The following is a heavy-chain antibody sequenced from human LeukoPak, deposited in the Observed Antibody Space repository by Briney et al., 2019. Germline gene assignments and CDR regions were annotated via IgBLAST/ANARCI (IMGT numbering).Heavy chain of an antibody. D-gene: IGHD3-10*01. CDR1: GFTFNNYA. J-gene: IGHJ4*02. Sequence: GRSLRLSCAASGFTFNNYAMHWVRQAPGGGLEWVALISSDESNKYYADSVKGRFTISRDNSMNTLYLQMNSLRADDTAVYYCATDYSYGSGSYYNRFDNWGQGTLVTVSS. CDR3: ATDYSYGSGSYYNRFDN. CDR2: ISSDESNK. V-gene: IGHV3-30*03.